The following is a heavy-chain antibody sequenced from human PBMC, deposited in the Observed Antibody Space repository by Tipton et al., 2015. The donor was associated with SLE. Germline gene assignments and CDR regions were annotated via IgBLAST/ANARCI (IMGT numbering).Heavy chain of an antibody. CDR2: IWYDGSNK. CDR1: GFTFSSYG. V-gene: IGHV3-33*06. D-gene: IGHD6-13*01. J-gene: IGHJ4*02. Sequence: SLRLSCAASGFTFSSYGMYWVRQAPGKGLEWVAVIWYDGSNKYYADSVKGRFTISRDNSKNTLYLQMNSLRAEDTAVYYCAKAVENSSRGPDWWGQGTLVTVSS. CDR3: AKAVENSSRGPDW.